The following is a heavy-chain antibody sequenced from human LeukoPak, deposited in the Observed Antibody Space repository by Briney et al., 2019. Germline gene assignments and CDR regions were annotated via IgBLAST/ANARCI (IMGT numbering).Heavy chain of an antibody. CDR1: GCTFTSYF. J-gene: IGHJ4*02. CDR2: INPSGGST. CDR3: AREGYYYDSSGYFPYFDY. V-gene: IGHV1-46*01. D-gene: IGHD3-22*01. Sequence: ASVKVSCKGSGCTFTSYFMHWVRQAPGQGLEWMGIINPSGGSTSYAQKFRGRVTMTRDTSTRPVYMELSSLRSEDTAVYYCAREGYYYDSSGYFPYFDYWGQGTLVTVSS.